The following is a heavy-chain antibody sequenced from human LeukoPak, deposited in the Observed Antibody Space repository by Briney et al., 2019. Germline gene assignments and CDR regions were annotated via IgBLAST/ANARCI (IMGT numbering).Heavy chain of an antibody. CDR2: IYTSGST. J-gene: IGHJ4*02. CDR1: GGSISSGSYY. D-gene: IGHD3/OR15-3a*01. CDR3: AREGGLVPGDY. Sequence: KPSETLSLTCTVSGGSISSGSYYWSWIRQPAGKGLEWIGRIYTSGSTNYNPSLKSRVTISVDTSKNQFSLKLSSVTAADTAVYYCAREGGLVPGDYWGQGTLVTVSS. V-gene: IGHV4-61*02.